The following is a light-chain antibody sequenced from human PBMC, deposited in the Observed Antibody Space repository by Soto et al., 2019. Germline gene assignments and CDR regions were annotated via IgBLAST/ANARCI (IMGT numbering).Light chain of an antibody. CDR3: QQSYSSPPT. CDR2: AAS. Sequence: DIQMTQSPSSLSASVEDRVIITCRASQSSSNHLNWYQQKPGKAHKLLIFAASSLQSGVPSRFSGSRSGPEFTRTISSLQPEDFATYYCQQSYSSPPTFGQGTKVEIK. J-gene: IGKJ1*01. V-gene: IGKV1-39*01. CDR1: QSSSNH.